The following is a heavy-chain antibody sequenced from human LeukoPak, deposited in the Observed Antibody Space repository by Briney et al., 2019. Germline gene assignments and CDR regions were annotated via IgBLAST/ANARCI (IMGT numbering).Heavy chain of an antibody. J-gene: IGHJ6*03. CDR3: ATNYGGNPRYYYYYMDV. V-gene: IGHV4-4*07. Sequence: SETLSLTCTVSGGSISSYYWSWIRQPAGKGLEWIGRIYTSGSTNYNPSLKSRVTISVDTSKNQFSLKLSSVTAADTAVYYCATNYGGNPRYYYYYMDVWGKGTTVTVSS. CDR2: IYTSGST. CDR1: GGSISSYY. D-gene: IGHD4-23*01.